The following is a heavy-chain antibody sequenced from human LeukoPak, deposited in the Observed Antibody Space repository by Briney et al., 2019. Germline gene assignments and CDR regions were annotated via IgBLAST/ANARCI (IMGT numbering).Heavy chain of an antibody. CDR2: INGDGSFT. D-gene: IGHD3-22*01. V-gene: IGHV3-74*01. J-gene: IGHJ4*02. Sequence: GGSLRLSCAASGFTFSRYWMHWVRQAPGKGLVWVSRINGDGSFTTYADSVEGRFTISRDNAKNTLYLQMNSLRADDTAVYYCARDPNYDSSGYPFDYWGQGTLVTVSS. CDR3: ARDPNYDSSGYPFDY. CDR1: GFTFSRYW.